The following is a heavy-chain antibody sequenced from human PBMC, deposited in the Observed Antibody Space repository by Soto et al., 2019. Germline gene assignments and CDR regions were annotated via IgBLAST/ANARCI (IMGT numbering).Heavy chain of an antibody. CDR3: ARRSIAARRNYYGMDV. CDR1: GYSFTSYW. CDR2: IDPSDSYT. Sequence: PGESLKISCKGSGYSFTSYWISWVRQMPGKGLEWMGRIDPSDSYTNYSPSFQGHGTISADKSISTAYLQWSSLKASDTAMYYCARRSIAARRNYYGMDVWGQGTTVTVSS. D-gene: IGHD6-6*01. V-gene: IGHV5-10-1*01. J-gene: IGHJ6*02.